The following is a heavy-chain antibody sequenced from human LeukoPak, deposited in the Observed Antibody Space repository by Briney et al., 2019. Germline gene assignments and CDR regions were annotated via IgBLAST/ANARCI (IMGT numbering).Heavy chain of an antibody. J-gene: IGHJ4*02. Sequence: GGSLRLSCAASGFSFSSYAMSWVRQAPGKGLEWVSVISGSGGSTYYADSVRGRFTISRDNSKNTLYLQMNSLRAEDTAVYYCAKDRSIVMVTAKDYWGQGTLVTVSS. V-gene: IGHV3-23*01. CDR1: GFSFSSYA. D-gene: IGHD2-21*02. CDR3: AKDRSIVMVTAKDY. CDR2: ISGSGGST.